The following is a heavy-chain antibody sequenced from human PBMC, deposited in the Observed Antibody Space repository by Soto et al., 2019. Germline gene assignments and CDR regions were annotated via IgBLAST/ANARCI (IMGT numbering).Heavy chain of an antibody. V-gene: IGHV3-9*01. J-gene: IGHJ3*02. CDR2: ISWNSGSI. D-gene: IGHD3-10*01. Sequence: GGSLRLSCAASGFTFDDYAMHWVRQAPGKGLEWVSGISWNSGSIGYADSVKGRFAISRDNAKNSLYLQMNSLRAEDTALYYCAKDYEGSGSYFPAGAFDIWGQGTMVTVSS. CDR1: GFTFDDYA. CDR3: AKDYEGSGSYFPAGAFDI.